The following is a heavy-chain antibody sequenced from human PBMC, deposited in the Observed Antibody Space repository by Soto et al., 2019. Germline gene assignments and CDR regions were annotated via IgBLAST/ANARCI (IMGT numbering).Heavy chain of an antibody. D-gene: IGHD2-2*01. CDR1: GCTLSTYA. J-gene: IGHJ6*01. Sequence: SVEVYCKASGCTLSTYAISLVRQASGQGAEWMGGMITIFGTANYAQKFQGRVTITADKSTSTAYMELSSLRSEDTAVYYCARADAAGYCSSPSCYERDSYYYGMDVWGQGTTVTGSS. CDR3: ARADAAGYCSSPSCYERDSYYYGMDV. V-gene: IGHV1-69*06. CDR2: MITIFGTA.